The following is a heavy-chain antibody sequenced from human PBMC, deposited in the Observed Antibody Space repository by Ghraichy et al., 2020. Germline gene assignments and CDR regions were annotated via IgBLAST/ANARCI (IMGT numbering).Heavy chain of an antibody. CDR1: GYIFLNYN. V-gene: IGHV1-18*01. CDR3: ARGTVARQAMIS. D-gene: IGHD4-23*01. CDR2: ISTSNGRT. J-gene: IGHJ5*02. Sequence: ASVKVSCKTSGYIFLNYNISWVRQAPGQGLEWVGWISTSNGRTNYTQRLQDRVTVTADTSTTTVYLELRSLKSDDTAVYYCARGTVARQAMISWGQGTLLSVTS.